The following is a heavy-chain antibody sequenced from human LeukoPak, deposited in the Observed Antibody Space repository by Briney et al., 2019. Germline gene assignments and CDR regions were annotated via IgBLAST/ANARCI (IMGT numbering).Heavy chain of an antibody. CDR2: INHSGST. CDR1: GGSFSGYY. V-gene: IGHV4-34*01. CDR3: ARGEGYYADY. D-gene: IGHD3-10*01. J-gene: IGHJ4*02. Sequence: SETLSLTCAVYGGSFSGYYWSWIRQPPGKGLEWNGEINHSGSTNYNPSLKSRVTISVDTSKNQFSLKLSSVTAADTAVYYCARGEGYYADYWGQGTLVTVSS.